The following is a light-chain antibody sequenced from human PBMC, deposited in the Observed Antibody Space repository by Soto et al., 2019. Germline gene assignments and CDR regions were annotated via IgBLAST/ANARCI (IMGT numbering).Light chain of an antibody. CDR3: MQALQTPSYT. Sequence: DIVMTQSPLSLPVTPGEPASISCRSSQSLLHSNGYNYLDWYPQKPGQSPQLLIYLGSNRASGVPDRFSGSGSGTDFTLKISRVEAEDVGVYYCMQALQTPSYTFGQGTKLEIK. CDR2: LGS. J-gene: IGKJ2*01. V-gene: IGKV2-28*01. CDR1: QSLLHSNGYNY.